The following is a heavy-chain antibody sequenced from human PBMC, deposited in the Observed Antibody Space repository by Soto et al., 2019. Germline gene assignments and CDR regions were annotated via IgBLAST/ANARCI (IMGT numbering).Heavy chain of an antibody. D-gene: IGHD2-2*01. CDR2: IYYSGST. CDR3: ARAADHYCSSTSSSSVYFDY. J-gene: IGHJ4*02. CDR1: GGSISSYY. Sequence: SETLSLTCTVSGGSISSYYWSWIRQPPGKGLEWIGYIYYSGSTNYNPSLKSRVTISVDTSKNQFSLKLSSVTAADTAVYYCARAADHYCSSTSSSSVYFDYWGQGTLVTVSS. V-gene: IGHV4-59*01.